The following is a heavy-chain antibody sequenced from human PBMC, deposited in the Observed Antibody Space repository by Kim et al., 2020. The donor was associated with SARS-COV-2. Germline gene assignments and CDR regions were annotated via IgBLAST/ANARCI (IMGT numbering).Heavy chain of an antibody. J-gene: IGHJ5*01. D-gene: IGHD3-10*01. CDR1: GFTFNSYA. CDR2: IVGSGGST. CDR3: AKTQYVSGNLYHPLDS. V-gene: IGHV3-23*01. Sequence: GGSLRLSCAASGFTFNSYAMNWVRQAPGKGLEWVASIVGSGGSTYYADSVRGRFIISRDNSMNTVSLQMNSLRAEDTAIYFCAKTQYVSGNLYHPLDSWG.